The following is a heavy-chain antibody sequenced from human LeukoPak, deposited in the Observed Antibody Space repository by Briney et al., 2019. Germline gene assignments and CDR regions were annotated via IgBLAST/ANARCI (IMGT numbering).Heavy chain of an antibody. Sequence: SETLSLTCAVYGGSFSGYYWSWIRQPPGKGLEGIGEINHSGSTNYNPSLKSRVTISVDTSKNQFSLKLSSVTAADTAVYYCARYRLLYYYYYGMDVWGQGTTVTVSS. CDR1: GGSFSGYY. J-gene: IGHJ6*02. D-gene: IGHD2-15*01. CDR2: INHSGST. CDR3: ARYRLLYYYYYGMDV. V-gene: IGHV4-34*01.